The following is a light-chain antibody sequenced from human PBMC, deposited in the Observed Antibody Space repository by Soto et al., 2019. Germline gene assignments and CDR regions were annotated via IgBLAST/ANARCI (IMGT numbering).Light chain of an antibody. CDR1: QSVSSN. V-gene: IGKV3-20*01. Sequence: EIVMTQSPVTMSVSPGERATFSCRASQSVSSNLAWYQQKPGQAPRLLIYGASSRATGIPDRFSGSGSGTDFTLTISRLEPEDFAVYYCQQYGSSPRTFGQGTKVDIK. CDR3: QQYGSSPRT. J-gene: IGKJ1*01. CDR2: GAS.